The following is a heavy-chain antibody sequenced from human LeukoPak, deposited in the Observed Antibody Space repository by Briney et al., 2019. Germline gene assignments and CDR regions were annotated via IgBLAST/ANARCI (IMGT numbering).Heavy chain of an antibody. CDR3: ARVRDGYNDAYDL. V-gene: IGHV1-46*01. CDR2: IKPSGDNT. J-gene: IGHJ3*01. D-gene: IGHD5-24*01. Sequence: ASVKVSCKTSGYSFTNYNLHWVRQAPGQRLEWMGIIKPSGDNTNNAQKFQGRVTMTSDTSTSTVYMELSSLKFEDTAVYYCARVRDGYNDAYDLWGQGTMVTVTS. CDR1: GYSFTNYN.